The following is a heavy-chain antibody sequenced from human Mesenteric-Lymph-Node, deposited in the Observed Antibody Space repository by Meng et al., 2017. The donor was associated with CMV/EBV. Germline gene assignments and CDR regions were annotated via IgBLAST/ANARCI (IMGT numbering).Heavy chain of an antibody. CDR2: IFYDGTT. CDR3: ARATSGRHDFDY. D-gene: IGHD1-26*01. CDR1: GGSISSGGHY. J-gene: IGHJ4*02. V-gene: IGHV4-31*03. Sequence: SETLSLTCTVSGGSISSGGHYWSWIRQHPGKGLEWIAYIFYDGTTNYNPSLKSRVTISVDTSKNQFSLKLSSVTAADTAVYYCARATSGRHDFDYWGQGTLVTVSS.